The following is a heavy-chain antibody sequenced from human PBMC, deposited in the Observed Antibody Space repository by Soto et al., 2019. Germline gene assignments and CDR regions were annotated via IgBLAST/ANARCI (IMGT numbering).Heavy chain of an antibody. J-gene: IGHJ4*02. V-gene: IGHV3-23*01. CDR3: AKRPDTALVTLYFDY. CDR2: ISGSGDST. CDR1: GFTFSSYA. Sequence: EVQLLESGGGLVQPGGSLRLSCAASGFTFSSYAMSWVRQAPGKGLEWVSGISGSGDSTYYADSVKGRFSISRDNSKNTLYLQINSLGAEATAVYYCAKRPDTALVTLYFDYWGQGTLVIVSS. D-gene: IGHD5-18*01.